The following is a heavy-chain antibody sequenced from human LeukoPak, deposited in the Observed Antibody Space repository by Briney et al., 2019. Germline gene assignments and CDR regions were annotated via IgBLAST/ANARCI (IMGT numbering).Heavy chain of an antibody. V-gene: IGHV3-74*01. CDR2: MNSDGTSI. D-gene: IGHD6-19*01. CDR1: GFTFTNYW. J-gene: IGHJ4*02. Sequence: GGSLRLSCVVSGFTFTNYWMQWVRQVPGKGLVWVARMNSDGTSIIHADSVKGRFTISRDNSKNTLYLQMNSLRAEDTAVYYCAREGYTSGWYRLWGQGTLVTVSS. CDR3: AREGYTSGWYRL.